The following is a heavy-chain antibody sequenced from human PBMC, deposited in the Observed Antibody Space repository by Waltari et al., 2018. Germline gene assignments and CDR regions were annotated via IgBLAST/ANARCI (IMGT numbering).Heavy chain of an antibody. CDR3: ARDEAAAGTLDY. Sequence: QVQLVQSGAEVKKPGASVKVSCKASGYTFTSYAMHWVRQAPGQRLEWMGWINAGNGNTKYSQKFQGRVTITRDTSASTAYMELSSLRSEDTTVYYCARDEAAAGTLDYWGQGTLVTVSS. D-gene: IGHD6-13*01. V-gene: IGHV1-3*01. CDR2: INAGNGNT. J-gene: IGHJ4*02. CDR1: GYTFTSYA.